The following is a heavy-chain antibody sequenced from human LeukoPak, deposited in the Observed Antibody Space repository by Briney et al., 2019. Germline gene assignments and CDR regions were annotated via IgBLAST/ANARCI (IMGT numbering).Heavy chain of an antibody. V-gene: IGHV3-74*01. J-gene: IGHJ6*02. CDR2: INGDGSDT. Sequence: PGGSLRLSCAASGFTFSSYWMHWVRQTPEKGLVWVSRINGDGSDTRYADSVKGRFTISRDNSKNTLYLQMNSLRAEDTAVYYCARVGGCSSTSCYYYYYGMDVWGQGTTVTVSS. CDR3: ARVGGCSSTSCYYYYYGMDV. CDR1: GFTFSSYW. D-gene: IGHD2-2*01.